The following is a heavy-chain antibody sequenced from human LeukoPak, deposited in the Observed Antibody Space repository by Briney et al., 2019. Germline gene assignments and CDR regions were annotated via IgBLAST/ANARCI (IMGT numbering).Heavy chain of an antibody. Sequence: PSETLSLTCTVSDDSITMYYLTWIRQPPGKGLEWIAYVDHTGTTNFNPSLNGLVSISRDTYKNLFSLRLRSVTAADTAVYFWARGRVSSSTWYTTYYYYFYMDVWGKGTTVTVSS. D-gene: IGHD1-1*01. CDR1: DDSITMYY. J-gene: IGHJ6*03. CDR3: ARGRVSSSTWYTTYYYYFYMDV. V-gene: IGHV4-59*01. CDR2: VDHTGTT.